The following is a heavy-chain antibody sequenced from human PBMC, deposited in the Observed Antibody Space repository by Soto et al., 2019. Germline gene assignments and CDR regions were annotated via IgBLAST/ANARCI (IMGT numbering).Heavy chain of an antibody. CDR2: IYYSGST. Sequence: QVQLQESGPGLAKPSETLSLTCTVSGGSVSSGSYYWSWIRQPPGKGLEWIGYIYYSGSTNYNPSLKSRVTISVDTSKNQFSLKLSSVTAADTAVYYCARDIDYYGSGGWFDPWGQGTLVTVSS. V-gene: IGHV4-61*01. CDR3: ARDIDYYGSGGWFDP. D-gene: IGHD3-10*01. J-gene: IGHJ5*02. CDR1: GGSVSSGSYY.